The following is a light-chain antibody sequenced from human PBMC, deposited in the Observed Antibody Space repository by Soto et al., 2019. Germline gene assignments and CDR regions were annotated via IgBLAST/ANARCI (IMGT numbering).Light chain of an antibody. V-gene: IGKV1-33*01. CDR1: QDISNY. CDR2: DAS. CDR3: QQYDHLPIT. J-gene: IGKJ5*01. Sequence: DVQMTQSPSSLSASVGDTITITCQATQDISNYLNWYQQKPGEAPKLLIYDASKLETGVPSRFSGSGSGTDFTFTISSLQPEDFATYHCQQYDHLPITCGQGTRLEIK.